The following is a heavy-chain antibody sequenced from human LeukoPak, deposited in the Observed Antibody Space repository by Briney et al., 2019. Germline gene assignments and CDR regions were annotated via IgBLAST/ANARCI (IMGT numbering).Heavy chain of an antibody. V-gene: IGHV3-21*01. D-gene: IGHD3-16*02. CDR2: ISSTSSYI. CDR3: GTFGGVIVHDY. Sequence: GGSLRLSCAASGFTFSSYSLNWVRQAPGKGLEWVSFISSTSSYIYYADSVKGRFTISRDNAKNSLYLQMYSLRAEDTAVYYCGTFGGVIVHDYWGQGTLVTVSS. J-gene: IGHJ4*02. CDR1: GFTFSSYS.